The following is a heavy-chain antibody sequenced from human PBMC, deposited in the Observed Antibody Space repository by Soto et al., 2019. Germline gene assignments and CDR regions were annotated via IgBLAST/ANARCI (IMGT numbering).Heavy chain of an antibody. CDR2: INHSGST. Sequence: SETLSLTCAVYGGSFSGYYWSWIRQPPGKGLEWFGDINHSGSTNYNPSLKSRVTISVDTSKNQFSLKLSSVTAADTAVYHCARGGATLLGAVINSPQSTNWFDPWGQGTLVTVS. D-gene: IGHD3-3*01. CDR1: GGSFSGYY. J-gene: IGHJ5*02. CDR3: ARGGATLLGAVINSPQSTNWFDP. V-gene: IGHV4-34*01.